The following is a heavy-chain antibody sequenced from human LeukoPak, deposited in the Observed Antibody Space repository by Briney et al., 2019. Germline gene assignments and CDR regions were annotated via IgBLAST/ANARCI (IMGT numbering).Heavy chain of an antibody. D-gene: IGHD1-26*01. CDR2: ITASGTAM. CDR3: ASSGSYRFDY. J-gene: IGHJ4*02. CDR1: GFTFSSYG. V-gene: IGHV3-48*02. Sequence: GGSLRLSCAASGFTFSSYGMHWVRQAPGKGLEWVSHITASGTAMFYADSVKGRFTISRDNAKNSLYLQMNSLRDEDTAVYYCASSGSYRFDYWGQGTLVTVSS.